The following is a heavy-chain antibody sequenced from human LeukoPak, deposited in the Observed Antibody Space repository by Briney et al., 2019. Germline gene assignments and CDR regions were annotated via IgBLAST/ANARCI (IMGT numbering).Heavy chain of an antibody. CDR1: GFTFSSCW. J-gene: IGHJ4*02. V-gene: IGHV3-74*01. CDR2: INSDGSST. Sequence: GGSLRLSCEASGFTFSSCWMHWVRQAPGKGLVWVSRINSDGSSTRYADSVKGRFTISRDNAKNTLHLQMNSLRAEDTAVYYCARSMVRGVMAPIDYWGRGTLVTVSS. D-gene: IGHD3-10*01. CDR3: ARSMVRGVMAPIDY.